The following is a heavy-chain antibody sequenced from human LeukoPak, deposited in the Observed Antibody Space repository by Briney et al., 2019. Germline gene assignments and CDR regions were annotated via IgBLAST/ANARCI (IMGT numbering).Heavy chain of an antibody. V-gene: IGHV3-53*01. CDR1: GFTVSGNC. CDR3: AKRGSYSSSFTSTFDY. CDR2: IYSGGST. D-gene: IGHD6-6*01. Sequence: GGSLRLSCAASGFTVSGNCMNWVRQAPGKGLEWVSVIYSGGSTYYADSVKGRFTISRDNPKNTLYLQMNSLRAEDTAVYYCAKRGSYSSSFTSTFDYWGQGTLVTVSS. J-gene: IGHJ4*02.